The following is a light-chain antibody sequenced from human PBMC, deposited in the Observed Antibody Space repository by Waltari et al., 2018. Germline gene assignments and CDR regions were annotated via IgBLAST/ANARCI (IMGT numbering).Light chain of an antibody. Sequence: DIVMTQSPDSLAVSLGERATINCKSSQSVLYSSNNKNYLAWYQQKPGQPPKLLIYWASTRESWVPDRFSGSGSGTDFTLTISSLQAEDVAVYYCQQYYSTLRTFGQGTKLEI. CDR1: QSVLYSSNNKNY. CDR3: QQYYSTLRT. CDR2: WAS. J-gene: IGKJ2*01. V-gene: IGKV4-1*01.